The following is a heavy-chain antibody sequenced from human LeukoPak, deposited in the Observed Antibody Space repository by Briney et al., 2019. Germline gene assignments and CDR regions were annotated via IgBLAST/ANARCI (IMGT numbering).Heavy chain of an antibody. J-gene: IGHJ3*02. CDR2: IYSGGST. CDR3: AREGYYYDSSGYYERGAFDI. CDR1: GFTVSSNY. V-gene: IGHV3-53*04. Sequence: GGSLRLSCAASGFTVSSNYMSWVRQAPGKGLEWVSVIYSGGSTYYADSVKGRFTISRHNSKNTLYLQMNSLRAEDTAVYYCAREGYYYDSSGYYERGAFDIWGQGTMVTVSS. D-gene: IGHD3-22*01.